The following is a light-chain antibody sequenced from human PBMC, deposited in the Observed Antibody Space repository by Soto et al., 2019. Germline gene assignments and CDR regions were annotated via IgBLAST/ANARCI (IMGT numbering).Light chain of an antibody. V-gene: IGLV2-23*02. CDR2: MVS. J-gene: IGLJ7*01. CDR3: CSYGGSRAV. Sequence: QSVLTQPASVSGSPGQSITISCTGTSSDVGSHNLVSWYQQHPGQAPKLMIYMVSKRPLGVSARFSASKSGNTASLTISGLQAEDEADYYCCSYGGSRAVFGGGTQLTVL. CDR1: SSDVGSHNL.